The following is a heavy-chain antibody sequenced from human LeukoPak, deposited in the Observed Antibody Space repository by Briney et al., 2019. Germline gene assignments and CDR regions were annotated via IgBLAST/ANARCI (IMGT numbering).Heavy chain of an antibody. CDR3: ARLSGWYGRFFDY. CDR2: IKQDGSEK. D-gene: IGHD6-19*01. Sequence: GGSLRLSCAASGFTFSSYWMSWVRQAPGKGLEWVANIKQDGSEKYYVDSVKGRFTISRDNAKNSLYLQINSLRAEDTAVYYCARLSGWYGRFFDYWGQGTLVTVSS. J-gene: IGHJ4*02. CDR1: GFTFSSYW. V-gene: IGHV3-7*01.